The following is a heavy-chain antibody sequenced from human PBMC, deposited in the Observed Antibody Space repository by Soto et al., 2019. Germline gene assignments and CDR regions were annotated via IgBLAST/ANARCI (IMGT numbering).Heavy chain of an antibody. V-gene: IGHV4-31*03. Sequence: QVQLQESGPGLVKPSQTLSLTCTVSGGSICSGIYYWSWIRQHPGKGLEWIGYIYNSGSTYYNPSLKSRVIISVDTSKNQFSLKLSSVNAADTAVYYCAKGLGSSPPPGAFDIWGQGTTVTVSS. CDR3: AKGLGSSPPPGAFDI. D-gene: IGHD3-10*01. CDR2: IYNSGST. CDR1: GGSICSGIYY. J-gene: IGHJ3*02.